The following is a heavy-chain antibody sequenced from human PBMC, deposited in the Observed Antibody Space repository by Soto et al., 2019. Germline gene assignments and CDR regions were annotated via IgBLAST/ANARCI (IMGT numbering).Heavy chain of an antibody. Sequence: PGGSLRLSCAASGFTFSSYAMTWVRQAPGKGLEWVSGISGSGATTYYADSVKGRFTISRDNSKNTLYLQMSSLRAEDTAVYYCVNGGTGYSSSWSYYWGQGTLVTVSS. J-gene: IGHJ4*02. CDR3: VNGGTGYSSSWSYY. D-gene: IGHD6-13*01. CDR1: GFTFSSYA. CDR2: ISGSGATT. V-gene: IGHV3-23*01.